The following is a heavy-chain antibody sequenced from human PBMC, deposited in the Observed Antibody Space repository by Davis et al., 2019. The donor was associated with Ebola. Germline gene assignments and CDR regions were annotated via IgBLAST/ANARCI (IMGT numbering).Heavy chain of an antibody. CDR1: GGSISSYY. Sequence: SETLSLTCTVSGGSISSYYWSWIRQPPGKGLEWIGYIYYSGSTNYNPSLKSRVTISVDTSKNQFSLKLSSVTAADTAVYYCARGKRRYYGSGSYYALPYYYYGMDVWGKGTTVTVSS. D-gene: IGHD3-10*01. CDR3: ARGKRRYYGSGSYYALPYYYYGMDV. V-gene: IGHV4-59*12. J-gene: IGHJ6*04. CDR2: IYYSGST.